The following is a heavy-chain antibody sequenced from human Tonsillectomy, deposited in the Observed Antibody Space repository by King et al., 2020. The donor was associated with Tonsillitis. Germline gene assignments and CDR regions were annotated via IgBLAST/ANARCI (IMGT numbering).Heavy chain of an antibody. D-gene: IGHD3-16*01. Sequence: QLQESGPGLVKPSDTLSLSCNVSGGSISSYSWSWIRQPAGKGLEWIGHVYSSGRSNYFPSLKSRVTMSVDTSKNQFSLKMKFVTAADTAVYYCARDSKCVVEAYRFYYYGLDVWGQGTTVTVSS. CDR1: GGSISSYS. CDR2: VYSSGRS. CDR3: ARDSKCVVEAYRFYYYGLDV. V-gene: IGHV4-4*07. J-gene: IGHJ6*02.